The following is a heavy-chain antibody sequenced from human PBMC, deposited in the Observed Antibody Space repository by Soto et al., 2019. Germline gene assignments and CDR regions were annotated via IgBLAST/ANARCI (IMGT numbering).Heavy chain of an antibody. D-gene: IGHD5-12*01. J-gene: IGHJ5*02. Sequence: SETLSLTCSVSGDSISSYCWSWIRQPPGKGLEWIGYIYYSGSTNYNPSFKSRVTISVDTPKNQFSLKLTSVSAADTAVYYCARGVATIGPWGQGTLLTVSS. V-gene: IGHV4-59*01. CDR2: IYYSGST. CDR1: GDSISSYC. CDR3: ARGVATIGP.